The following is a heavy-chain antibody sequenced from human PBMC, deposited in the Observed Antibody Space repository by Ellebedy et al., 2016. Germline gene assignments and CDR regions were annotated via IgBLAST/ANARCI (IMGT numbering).Heavy chain of an antibody. CDR3: ARRTVIGFDP. J-gene: IGHJ5*02. CDR1: GFTFSSYS. Sequence: GESLKISCAASGFTFSSYSMNWVRQAPGKGLEWVSYISSSSSTIYYADSVKGRFTISRDNAKNSLYLQMNSLRAEDAAVYYCARRTVIGFDPWGQGTLVTVSS. CDR2: ISSSSSTI. D-gene: IGHD4-11*01. V-gene: IGHV3-48*04.